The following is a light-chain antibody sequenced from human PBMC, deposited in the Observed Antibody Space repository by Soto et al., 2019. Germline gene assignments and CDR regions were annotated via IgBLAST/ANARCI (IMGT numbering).Light chain of an antibody. Sequence: AIQMTQSPSSLSASVGDTVTITCRASQDISDDLAWFQQKPGKAPTLLIFLASSLHIGVPSRFGGSGSGTDFTLTISGLQPEDFATYFCLQNNNYPHTFGQGTKLEIK. V-gene: IGKV1-6*01. CDR2: LAS. J-gene: IGKJ2*01. CDR1: QDISDD. CDR3: LQNNNYPHT.